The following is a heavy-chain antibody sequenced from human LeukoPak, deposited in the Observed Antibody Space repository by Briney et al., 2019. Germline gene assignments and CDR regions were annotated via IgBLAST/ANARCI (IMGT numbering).Heavy chain of an antibody. V-gene: IGHV1-2*02. Sequence: GASVKVSCKASGYTFTGYYMHWLRQAPGQGLEWMGWINPNSGGTNYAQKFQGRVTMTRDTSISTAYMELSRLRSDDTAVYYCARVKTIFGVVINYYYYGMDVWGQGTTVTVSS. D-gene: IGHD3-3*01. CDR3: ARVKTIFGVVINYYYYGMDV. CDR1: GYTFTGYY. CDR2: INPNSGGT. J-gene: IGHJ6*02.